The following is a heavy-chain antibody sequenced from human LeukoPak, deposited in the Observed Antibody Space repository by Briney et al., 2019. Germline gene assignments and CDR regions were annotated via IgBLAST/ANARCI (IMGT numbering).Heavy chain of an antibody. CDR3: ARCVGPSYFGSGSYAFDI. Sequence: SQTLSLTCAISGDSVSSNSAAWNWIRQSPSRGLEWLGRTYYRSKWYNDYAVSVKSRITINPDTSKNQFSLQLNSVTPEDTAVYYCARCVGPSYFGSGSYAFDIWGQGTLVTVSS. D-gene: IGHD3-10*01. J-gene: IGHJ3*02. CDR1: GDSVSSNSAA. V-gene: IGHV6-1*01. CDR2: TYYRSKWYN.